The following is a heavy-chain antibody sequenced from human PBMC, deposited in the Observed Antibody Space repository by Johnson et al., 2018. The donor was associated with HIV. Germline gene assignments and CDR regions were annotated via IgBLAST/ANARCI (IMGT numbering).Heavy chain of an antibody. D-gene: IGHD5-18*01. CDR3: ARAYSYGAFDI. V-gene: IGHV3-66*01. J-gene: IGHJ3*02. CDR1: GFTFSNYA. Sequence: EVQLVESGGDLVQPGGSLRLSRAVSGFTFSNYAMHLVRQAPGKGLEWVSVIYSGGSTYYADYVKGRFTISRDNSKNTLYLQMNSLRAEDTAVYYCARAYSYGAFDIWGLGTKVTVSS. CDR2: IYSGGST.